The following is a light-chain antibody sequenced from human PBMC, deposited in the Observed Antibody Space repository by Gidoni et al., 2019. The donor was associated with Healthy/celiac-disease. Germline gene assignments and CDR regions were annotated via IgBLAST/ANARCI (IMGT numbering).Light chain of an antibody. CDR2: SNN. J-gene: IGLJ2*01. CDR1: SSNIGSNT. CDR3: AAWDDSLNGLVV. Sequence: QSVLTQPPSASGTPGHWVTISCSGSSSNIGSNTVNWYRQPPGTAPKLLIYSNNQRPSGVPDRFSGSKSGTSASLAISGLQSEDEADYYCAAWDDSLNGLVVFGGGTKLTVL. V-gene: IGLV1-44*01.